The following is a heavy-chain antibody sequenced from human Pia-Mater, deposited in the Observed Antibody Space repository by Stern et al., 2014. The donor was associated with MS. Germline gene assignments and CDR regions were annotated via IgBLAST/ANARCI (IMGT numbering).Heavy chain of an antibody. CDR1: GGSISSYY. V-gene: IGHV4-59*01. D-gene: IGHD4-23*01. CDR2: IYSSGST. CDR3: ARGYGGNPIDY. J-gene: IGHJ4*02. Sequence: VQLVESGPGLVKPSETLSLTCTVSGGSISSYYWRWIRQPPGKGLEWIGYIYSSGSTNYNPPLKSRITMSVETSKNTCSLKLRAVTAADTAVYYWARGYGGNPIDYWGQGTLVTVSS.